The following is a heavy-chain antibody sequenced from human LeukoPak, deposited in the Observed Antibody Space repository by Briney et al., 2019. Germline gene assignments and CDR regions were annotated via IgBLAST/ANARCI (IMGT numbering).Heavy chain of an antibody. CDR1: GGSFSGYY. Sequence: PSETLSLTCAVYGGSFSGYYWSWIHQPPGKGLEWIGEINHSGSTNYNPSLKSRVTISVDTSKNQFSLKLSSVTAADTAVYYCARVHSSGYYRPYGMDVWGQGTTVTVSS. D-gene: IGHD3-22*01. CDR3: ARVHSSGYYRPYGMDV. J-gene: IGHJ6*02. CDR2: INHSGST. V-gene: IGHV4-34*01.